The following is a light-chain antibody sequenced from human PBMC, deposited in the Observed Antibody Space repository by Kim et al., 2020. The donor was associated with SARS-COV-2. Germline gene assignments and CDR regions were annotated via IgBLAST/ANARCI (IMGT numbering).Light chain of an antibody. CDR3: QQRCNWVT. Sequence: EIVLTQSPATLSLSPGERATLSCRASQSVSSYLAWYQQKPGQAPRLLIYDASNRATGIPARFSGSGSGTDFTLTISSLEPEDFAVYYCQQRCNWVTFGGGTKVDIK. CDR1: QSVSSY. V-gene: IGKV3-11*01. J-gene: IGKJ4*01. CDR2: DAS.